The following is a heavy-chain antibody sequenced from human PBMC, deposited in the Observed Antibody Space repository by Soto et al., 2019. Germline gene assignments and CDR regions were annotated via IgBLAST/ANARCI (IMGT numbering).Heavy chain of an antibody. CDR2: ISSSSSTI. D-gene: IGHD3-3*01. J-gene: IGHJ4*02. CDR1: GFTFSSYS. Sequence: EVQLVESGGGLVQPGGSLRLSCAASGFTFSSYSMNWVRQAPGKGLEWVSYISSSSSTIYYADSVKGRFTISRDNAKNSLYLQMNSLRAEDTAVYYCATLGSGFLEWLYRTFDYWGQGTLVTVSS. V-gene: IGHV3-48*01. CDR3: ATLGSGFLEWLYRTFDY.